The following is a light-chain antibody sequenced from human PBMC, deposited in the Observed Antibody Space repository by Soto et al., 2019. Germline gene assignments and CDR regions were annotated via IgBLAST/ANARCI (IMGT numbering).Light chain of an antibody. CDR3: CSYAGSTTYV. J-gene: IGLJ1*01. CDR1: SDDIGRYNQ. Sequence: LTQPASVSGSPGQSITISCTGSSDDIGRYNQVSWYQQHPGKAPKVMIYEGSQRPSGVSNRFSGSKSGNTASLTISGLQAEDEADYYCCSYAGSTTYVFGSGTKVTVL. CDR2: EGS. V-gene: IGLV2-23*01.